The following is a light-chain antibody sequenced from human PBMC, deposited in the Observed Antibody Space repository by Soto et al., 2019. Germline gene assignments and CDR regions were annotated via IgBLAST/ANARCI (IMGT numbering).Light chain of an antibody. CDR1: QGISTF. J-gene: IGKJ1*01. CDR2: KAS. Sequence: DIQMTQSPSSLSTSVGDRVTITCRASQGISTFLNWYQQKPGKAPKLLIYKASSLESGVPSRFSGSGSGTEFTLTISILQPDDVATYYCLQYNSYSQTFGQGTKVDIK. V-gene: IGKV1-5*03. CDR3: LQYNSYSQT.